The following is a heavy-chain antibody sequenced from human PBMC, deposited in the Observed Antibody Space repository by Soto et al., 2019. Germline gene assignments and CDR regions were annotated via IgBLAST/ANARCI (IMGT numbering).Heavy chain of an antibody. CDR2: IYHSGST. J-gene: IGHJ6*02. CDR1: GGSISSSNW. V-gene: IGHV4-4*02. D-gene: IGHD6-6*01. CDR3: ASAGWSEQLVESMDV. Sequence: QVQLQESGPGLVKPSGTLSLTCAVSGGSISSSNWWSWVRQPPGKGLEWIGEIYHSGSTNYNPSLKSRVTISVDKSKNQFSLKLSSVTAADTAVYYCASAGWSEQLVESMDVWGQGTTVTVSS.